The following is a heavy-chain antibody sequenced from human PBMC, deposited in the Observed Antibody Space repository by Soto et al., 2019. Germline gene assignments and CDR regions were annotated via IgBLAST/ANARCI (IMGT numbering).Heavy chain of an antibody. D-gene: IGHD3-10*01. Sequence: SETLSLTCTVSGGSISRYYWSWIRQPPGKGLEWIGYIYYSGSTNYNPSLKSRVTISVDTSKNQFSLKLSSVTAADTAVYYCARAVYWLGTPLTGPGGGFDPWGQGTLVTVSS. CDR2: IYYSGST. CDR3: ARAVYWLGTPLTGPGGGFDP. J-gene: IGHJ5*02. V-gene: IGHV4-59*01. CDR1: GGSISRYY.